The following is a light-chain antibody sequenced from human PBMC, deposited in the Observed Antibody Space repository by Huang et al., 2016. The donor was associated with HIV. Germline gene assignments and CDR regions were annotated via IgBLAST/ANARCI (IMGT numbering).Light chain of an antibody. J-gene: IGKJ4*01. CDR2: DTS. Sequence: IVLTQSPATLSWYPGERVTLSCRASQSVGNYIAWYHQHPGQSPKLRIYDTSNRATGTPVRFSGSGSGTDFTLTISSLESEDFAVYYRQQRSSGVTFGGGTKVQVK. CDR3: QQRSSGVT. V-gene: IGKV3-11*01. CDR1: QSVGNY.